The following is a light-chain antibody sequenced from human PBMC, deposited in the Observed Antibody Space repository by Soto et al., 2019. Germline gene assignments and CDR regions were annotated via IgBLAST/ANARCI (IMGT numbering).Light chain of an antibody. J-gene: IGKJ1*01. CDR1: QSISSW. CDR3: QQYKTYWS. V-gene: IGKV1-5*03. CDR2: KAS. Sequence: DIQMTQSPSTLSASVGDRITITCRASQSISSWLAWYQQKPGKAPKVLIYKASSLESGVPSRFSGSGSGTEFPLTISSLQPDDFATYYCQQYKTYWSFGQGTKVEIK.